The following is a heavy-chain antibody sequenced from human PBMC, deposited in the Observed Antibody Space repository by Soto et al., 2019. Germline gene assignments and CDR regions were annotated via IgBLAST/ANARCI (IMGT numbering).Heavy chain of an antibody. CDR3: ARNPRADIFGVWNRVENWFGP. D-gene: IGHD3-3*02. V-gene: IGHV3-23*01. Sequence: PGGSLRLSCAASGFNFANFGMSWVRQAPGKGLQWVASITHNNGATYYADSVKGRFSVSRDNSRNVMYLQMKGLGADDTAVYFCARNPRADIFGVWNRVENWFGPWGQGSLVTVSS. CDR1: GFNFANFG. J-gene: IGHJ5*02. CDR2: ITHNNGAT.